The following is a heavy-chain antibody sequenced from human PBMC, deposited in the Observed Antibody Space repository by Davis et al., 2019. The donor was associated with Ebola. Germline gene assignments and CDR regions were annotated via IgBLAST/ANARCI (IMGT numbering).Heavy chain of an antibody. V-gene: IGHV3-23*01. J-gene: IGHJ1*01. D-gene: IGHD2-21*02. CDR1: GFTFSNYA. CDR2: INVDGT. Sequence: GESLKISCAASGFTFSNYAMSWVRQAPGKGLEWVSAINVDGTYYADSVKGRFTISRDNAKDSLYLHMNSLRAEDTGVYYCAKSGGDCYSRGDCYFQHWGQGTLVTVSS. CDR3: AKSGGDCYSRGDCYFQH.